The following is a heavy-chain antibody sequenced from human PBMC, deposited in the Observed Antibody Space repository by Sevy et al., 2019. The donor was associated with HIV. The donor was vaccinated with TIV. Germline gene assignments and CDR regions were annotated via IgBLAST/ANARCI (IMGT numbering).Heavy chain of an antibody. CDR3: ARDRGVTYYDFLSGYYNEVYYYYYGMDV. CDR2: IYYSGST. D-gene: IGHD3-3*01. CDR1: GGSVSSGSYY. Sequence: SETLSLTCTVSGGSVSSGSYYWSWIRQPPGKGLEWIGYIYYSGSTNYNPSLKSRVTISVDTSKNQFSLMLSSVTAADTAVYYCARDRGVTYYDFLSGYYNEVYYYYYGMDVWGQGTTVTVSS. V-gene: IGHV4-61*01. J-gene: IGHJ6*02.